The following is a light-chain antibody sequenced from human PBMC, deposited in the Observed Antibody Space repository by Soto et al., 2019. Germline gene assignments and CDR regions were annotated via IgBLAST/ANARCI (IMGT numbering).Light chain of an antibody. Sequence: VLTQSPDSLSLSPGERATLSCRASQYISTKLAWYQQKPGQAPRLLFSGAFNRATDTPDRFSGSGSGTDFTLIISGVEAEDFAVYYCQQRSNWPRGYTFGQGTKLEIK. J-gene: IGKJ2*01. V-gene: IGKV3-11*01. CDR2: GAF. CDR1: QYISTK. CDR3: QQRSNWPRGYT.